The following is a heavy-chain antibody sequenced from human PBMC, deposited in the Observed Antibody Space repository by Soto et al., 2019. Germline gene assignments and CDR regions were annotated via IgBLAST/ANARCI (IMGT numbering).Heavy chain of an antibody. V-gene: IGHV1-18*01. CDR1: GYTFSSCG. J-gene: IGHJ4*01. CDR3: VRGGFAYGYLDY. Sequence: ASVKVSCKPSGYTFSSCGIVWVRQAPGQGLEWMGWISTYNVDTKYADKFQGRLTMSSDTSTTTAFMELRRLRSDDTAVYYCVRGGFAYGYLDYW. CDR2: ISTYNVDT. D-gene: IGHD5-18*01.